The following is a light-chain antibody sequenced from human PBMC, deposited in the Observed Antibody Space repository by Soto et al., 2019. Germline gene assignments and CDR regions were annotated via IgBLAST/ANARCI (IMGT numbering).Light chain of an antibody. J-gene: IGKJ1*01. CDR1: QTISSW. CDR2: KAS. V-gene: IGKV1-5*03. Sequence: DIQMTQSPSTLSGSVGDRVTITCRASQTISSWLAWYQQKPGKAPKGLIYKASTLESGAPSRFSGSGSGTDFTLTISSLQSEDFAVYYCQQYNNWPPKTFGQGTKVDIK. CDR3: QQYNNWPPKT.